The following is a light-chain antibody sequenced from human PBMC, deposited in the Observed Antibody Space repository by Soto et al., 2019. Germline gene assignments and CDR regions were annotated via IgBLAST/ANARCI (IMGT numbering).Light chain of an antibody. V-gene: IGKV1-39*01. J-gene: IGKJ3*01. CDR1: ESIGSH. CDR3: QQSYSAPQFT. CDR2: AVS. Sequence: DIQMTQSPSSLSASVGARVTITCRASESIGSHLNWYQQKPGQAPKVLIYAVSSLQSGVPSRFNGSGSETDFTLTISSLQPEDFATYYCQQSYSAPQFTFGPGTKVEIK.